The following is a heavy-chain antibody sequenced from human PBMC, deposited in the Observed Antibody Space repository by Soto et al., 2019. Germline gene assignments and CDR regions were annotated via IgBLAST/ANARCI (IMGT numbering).Heavy chain of an antibody. CDR1: GYTFTSYA. D-gene: IGHD6-13*01. Sequence: ASVKVSCKASGYTFTSYAMHWVRQAPGQRLEWMGWINAGNGNTKYSQKFQGRVTITRDTSASTAYMELSSLRSEDTAVYYCARDLFSIAAAGTDYYYYGMDVWGQGTTVTVSS. CDR2: INAGNGNT. V-gene: IGHV1-3*01. CDR3: ARDLFSIAAAGTDYYYYGMDV. J-gene: IGHJ6*02.